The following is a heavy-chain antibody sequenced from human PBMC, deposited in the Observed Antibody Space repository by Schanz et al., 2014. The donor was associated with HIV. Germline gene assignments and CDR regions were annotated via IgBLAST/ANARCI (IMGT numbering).Heavy chain of an antibody. J-gene: IGHJ4*02. CDR3: YGDESGY. CDR1: GFTFSSYG. D-gene: IGHD4-17*01. CDR2: IKHDGSQK. Sequence: QVQLVESGGGVVQPGRSLRLSCAASGFTFSSYGMHWVRQAPGKGLEWVANIKHDGSQKYYVDSVKGRFTISRDNSKNTLYLQMNSLRAEDTAVYYCYGDESGYWGQGTLVTVSS. V-gene: IGHV3-33*01.